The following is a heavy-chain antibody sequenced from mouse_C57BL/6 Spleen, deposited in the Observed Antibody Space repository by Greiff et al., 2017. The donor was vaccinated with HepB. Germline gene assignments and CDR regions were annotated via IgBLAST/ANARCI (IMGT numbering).Heavy chain of an antibody. CDR3: ARDRGRSLYYFDY. CDR1: GFTLSSYA. D-gene: IGHD3-1*01. J-gene: IGHJ2*01. CDR2: ISDGGSYT. V-gene: IGHV5-4*01. Sequence: EVKLVESGGGLVKPGGSLKLSCAASGFTLSSYAMSWVRQTPEKRLEWVATISDGGSYTYYPDNVKGRFTISRDNAKNNLYLQMSHLKSEDTAMYYCARDRGRSLYYFDYWGQGTTLTVSS.